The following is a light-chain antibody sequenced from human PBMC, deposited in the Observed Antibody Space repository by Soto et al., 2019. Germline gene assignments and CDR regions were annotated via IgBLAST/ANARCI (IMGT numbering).Light chain of an antibody. J-gene: IGKJ1*01. CDR3: QQYNSYSRT. CDR2: AAS. Sequence: DIQMTQSPSSLSASVGDRVTITCRASQSISSYLNWYQQKPGKVPKLLIYAASSLQSGVPSRFSGSGSGTDFTLTISSLQPEDFATYYCQQYNSYSRTFGQGTKVDI. V-gene: IGKV1-39*01. CDR1: QSISSY.